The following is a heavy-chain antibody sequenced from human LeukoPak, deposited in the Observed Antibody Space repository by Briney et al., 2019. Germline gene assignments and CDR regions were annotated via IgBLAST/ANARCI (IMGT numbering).Heavy chain of an antibody. D-gene: IGHD3-3*01. V-gene: IGHV4-30-4*01. CDR3: ARVYDFWSGYYFDY. CDR2: IYYSGST. J-gene: IGHJ4*02. Sequence: PSETLSLTCTVSGGSISSGDYYWNWIRQPPGKGLEWIGYIYYSGSTYYNPSLKSRVTISVDTSKNQFSLKLSSVTAADTAVYYCARVYDFWSGYYFDYWGQGTLVTVSS. CDR1: GGSISSGDYY.